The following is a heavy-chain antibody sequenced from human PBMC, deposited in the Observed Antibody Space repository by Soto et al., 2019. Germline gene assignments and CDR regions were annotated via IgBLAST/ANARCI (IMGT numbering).Heavy chain of an antibody. V-gene: IGHV1-3*01. Sequence: GASVKVSRKASGYTFTSYAMHLVRQAPGQRLEWMGWINAGNGNTKYSQKFQGRVTITRDTSASTAYMELSSLRSEDTAVYYCARDLGWYYNNWFDPWGQGTLVTVSS. D-gene: IGHD6-19*01. J-gene: IGHJ5*02. CDR1: GYTFTSYA. CDR2: INAGNGNT. CDR3: ARDLGWYYNNWFDP.